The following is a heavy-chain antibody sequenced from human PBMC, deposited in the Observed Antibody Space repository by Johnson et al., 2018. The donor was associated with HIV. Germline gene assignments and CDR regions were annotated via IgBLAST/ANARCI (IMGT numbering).Heavy chain of an antibody. Sequence: VQLVESGGGVVQPGRSLRLSCAASGFTFSSYGMHWVRQAPGKGLEWVAVISYDGSNKYYADSVKGRFTISRDNSKNTLYLQMNSLRAEDTAVYYCARWGVVTPHAFDIWGQGTMVTVSS. CDR3: ARWGVVTPHAFDI. CDR1: GFTFSSYG. V-gene: IGHV3-30*03. D-gene: IGHD4-23*01. J-gene: IGHJ3*02. CDR2: ISYDGSNK.